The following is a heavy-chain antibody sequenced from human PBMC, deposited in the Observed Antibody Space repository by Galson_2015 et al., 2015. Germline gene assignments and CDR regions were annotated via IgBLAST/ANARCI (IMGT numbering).Heavy chain of an antibody. Sequence: SLRLSCAASGFTFSSYGMHWVRQAPGKGLEWVAVISYDGSNKYYADSVKGRFTISRDNSKNTLYLQMNSLRAEDTAVYYCAKEGSILWFGTYYFDYWGQGTLVTISS. CDR2: ISYDGSNK. D-gene: IGHD3-10*01. CDR3: AKEGSILWFGTYYFDY. J-gene: IGHJ4*02. CDR1: GFTFSSYG. V-gene: IGHV3-30*18.